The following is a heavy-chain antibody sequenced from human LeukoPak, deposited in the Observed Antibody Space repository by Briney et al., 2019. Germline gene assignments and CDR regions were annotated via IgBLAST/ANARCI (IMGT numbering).Heavy chain of an antibody. J-gene: IGHJ4*02. V-gene: IGHV3-30*04. CDR2: IPYDGSNK. CDR3: VKVDT. Sequence: GGSLRLSCAASGFTFSTYAMHWVRQAPGKGLEWVAVIPYDGSNKYYADSVKGRFTISRENSKNRLYLQMNSLRAEDTAVYYCVKVDTWGQGTLVTVSS. CDR1: GFTFSTYA. D-gene: IGHD5-18*01.